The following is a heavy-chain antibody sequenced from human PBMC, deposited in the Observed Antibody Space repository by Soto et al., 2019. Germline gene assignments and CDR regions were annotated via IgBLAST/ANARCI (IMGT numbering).Heavy chain of an antibody. CDR2: ISYDGSNK. CDR1: GFTFSSYG. CDR3: AKDPYGYCSSTSCSKTYYYGMDV. V-gene: IGHV3-30*18. D-gene: IGHD2-2*03. Sequence: QVQLVESGGGVVQPGRSLRLSCAASGFTFSSYGMHWVRQAPGKGLEWVAVISYDGSNKYYADSVKGRFTISRDNSENTLYLQMNSLRAEDTAVYYCAKDPYGYCSSTSCSKTYYYGMDVWGQGTTVTVSS. J-gene: IGHJ6*02.